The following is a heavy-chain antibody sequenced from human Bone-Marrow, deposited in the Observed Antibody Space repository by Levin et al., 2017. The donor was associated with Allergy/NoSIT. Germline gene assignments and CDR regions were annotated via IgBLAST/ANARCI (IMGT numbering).Heavy chain of an antibody. J-gene: IGHJ4*02. V-gene: IGHV1-2*02. CDR2: INPDSGAT. CDR3: ARSSVMLSASWYGTIDY. D-gene: IGHD6-13*01. CDR1: GYSFTAKY. Sequence: PGASVKVSCKASGYSFTAKYLHWVRQAPGQGLEWMGWINPDSGATNYAQKFQGGVTMTRDTSTSTAYMELTRLRSDDTAVFFCARSSVMLSASWYGTIDYWGQGTLVTVSS.